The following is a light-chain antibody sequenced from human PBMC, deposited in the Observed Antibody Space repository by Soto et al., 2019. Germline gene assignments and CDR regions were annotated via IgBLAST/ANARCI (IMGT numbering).Light chain of an antibody. Sequence: EIVLTQSPGTLSLSPGERATLSCRASQSVSSSYLAWYQQKPGQAPRLLIYGASTRAAIIPARFSGSESGTDFTLTISSLEPEDFAVYYCQQYVSSPRTFGQGTKVDI. V-gene: IGKV3-20*01. CDR2: GAS. J-gene: IGKJ1*01. CDR1: QSVSSSY. CDR3: QQYVSSPRT.